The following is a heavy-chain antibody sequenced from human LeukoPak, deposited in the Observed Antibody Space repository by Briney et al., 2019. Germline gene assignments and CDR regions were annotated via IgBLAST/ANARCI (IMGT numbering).Heavy chain of an antibody. CDR1: GFSFSSYW. CDR2: IEGGGSER. V-gene: IGHV3-7*03. Sequence: GVSLRLSCAASGFSFSSYWMSWVRQAPGKGLEWVANIEGGGSERNYMDSVKGRFTISRDNAKNSLHLQMNSLRAEDTAVYYCAAGVGWLIDYWGQGTLVTVSS. J-gene: IGHJ4*02. CDR3: AAGVGWLIDY. D-gene: IGHD6-19*01.